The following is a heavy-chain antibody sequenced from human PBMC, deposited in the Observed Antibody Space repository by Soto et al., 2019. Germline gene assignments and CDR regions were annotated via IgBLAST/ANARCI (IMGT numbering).Heavy chain of an antibody. Sequence: SETLSLTCTVSGDSIGSGNKCWSWIRQAPGKGLEWIGYIFSSGTTYYNPSLKSRLTMSLDTSQNQFSLRLNSVTAADTAVYFCARVPSPFDFYYAMDVWGQGTTVTVSS. CDR3: ARVPSPFDFYYAMDV. V-gene: IGHV4-30-4*02. CDR1: GDSIGSGNKC. D-gene: IGHD3-16*01. CDR2: IFSSGTT. J-gene: IGHJ6*02.